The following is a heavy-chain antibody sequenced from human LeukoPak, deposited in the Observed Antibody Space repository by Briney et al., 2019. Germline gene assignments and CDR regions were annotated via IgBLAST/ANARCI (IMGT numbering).Heavy chain of an antibody. CDR3: ARPVVAATTPDAFDI. V-gene: IGHV3-48*03. Sequence: GGSLRLSCAASGFTFSSYEMNWVRQAPGKGLEWVSYISSSGSTIYYADSVKGRFTISRDNAKNSLYLQMNSMRAEDTAVYYCARPVVAATTPDAFDIWGQGTMVTVSS. CDR2: ISSSGSTI. CDR1: GFTFSSYE. D-gene: IGHD2-15*01. J-gene: IGHJ3*02.